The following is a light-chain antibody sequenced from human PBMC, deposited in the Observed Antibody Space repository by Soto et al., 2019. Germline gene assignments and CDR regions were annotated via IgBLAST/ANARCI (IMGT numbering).Light chain of an antibody. CDR2: GAS. V-gene: IGKV3-20*01. CDR1: QNINSRY. Sequence: EIVLTQSPGTLSLSPGEIATLSCRASQNINSRYVAWYQQTPGQALRLVIYGASSRPTGIPDRFSGSGSGTDLTLTSGAVEAEDFREYHCHPFRRSPGFTFAPGTKVAIK. CDR3: HPFRRSPGFT. J-gene: IGKJ3*01.